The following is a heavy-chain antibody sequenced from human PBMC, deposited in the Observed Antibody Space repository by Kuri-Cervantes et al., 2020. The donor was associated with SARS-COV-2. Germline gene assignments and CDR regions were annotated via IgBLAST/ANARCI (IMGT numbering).Heavy chain of an antibody. CDR2: IKSDGSDK. D-gene: IGHD6-6*01. Sequence: GESLKISCAASGFTFGFYWMTWVRQAPGKGLEWVANIKSDGSDKFYVDSVKGRFTISRDNVKNSLYLEIHSLRTEDTAVYYCARGGQVVLPGAYYYHYYYMDVWGKGTTVTVSS. V-gene: IGHV3-7*03. CDR1: GFTFGFYW. CDR3: ARGGQVVLPGAYYYHYYYMDV. J-gene: IGHJ6*03.